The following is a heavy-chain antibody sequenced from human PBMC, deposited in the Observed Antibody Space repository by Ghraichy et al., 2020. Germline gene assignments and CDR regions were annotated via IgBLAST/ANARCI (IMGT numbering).Heavy chain of an antibody. V-gene: IGHV3-74*01. CDR3: ASSAVTYYGTALDY. CDR1: GFTFTDYW. CDR2: IYTDVSTA. J-gene: IGHJ4*02. D-gene: IGHD4-17*01. Sequence: GDSLNISCAVSGFTFTDYWMHWVRQAPGKGLVWVSRIYTDVSTATYADSVKGRFTISRDNAKNTLYLQMNSLRADDTAVYYCASSAVTYYGTALDYWGQGNLVTVSS.